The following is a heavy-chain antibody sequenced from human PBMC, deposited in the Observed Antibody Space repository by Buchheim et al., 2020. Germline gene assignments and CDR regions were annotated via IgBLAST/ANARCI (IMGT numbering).Heavy chain of an antibody. Sequence: EVQLLESGGGLVQPGGSLRPSCAASGFTFSSYAMSWVRQAPGKGLEWVSAISGSGGSTYYADSVKGRFTISRDNSKNTLYLQMNSLRAEDTAVYYCAKALGDCSSTSCYGMDVWGQGTT. V-gene: IGHV3-23*01. J-gene: IGHJ6*02. CDR3: AKALGDCSSTSCYGMDV. CDR1: GFTFSSYA. CDR2: ISGSGGST. D-gene: IGHD2-2*01.